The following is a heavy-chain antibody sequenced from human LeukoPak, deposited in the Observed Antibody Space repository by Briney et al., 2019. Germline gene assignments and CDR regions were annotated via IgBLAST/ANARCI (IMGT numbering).Heavy chain of an antibody. Sequence: KSGGSLRLSCAASGFTFSDYYMSWIRQAPGKGLEWISYISSSGSTIYYVDSVKGRFTISRDNAKNSLYLQMNSLRVEDTAVYYCARDPWIQLWTTTRIHPFDDPWGQGTLVTVSS. CDR2: ISSSGSTI. J-gene: IGHJ5*02. D-gene: IGHD5-18*01. CDR3: ARDPWIQLWTTTRIHPFDDP. V-gene: IGHV3-11*01. CDR1: GFTFSDYY.